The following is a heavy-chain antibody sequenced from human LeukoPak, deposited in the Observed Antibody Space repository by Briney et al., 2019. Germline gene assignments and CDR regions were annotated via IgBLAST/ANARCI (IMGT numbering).Heavy chain of an antibody. D-gene: IGHD3-10*01. CDR1: GGSVSTYF. J-gene: IGHJ4*02. Sequence: PSETLSLTCTVSGGSVSTYFWNWIRQPPGKGLEWIGNSYYSGSTNYNPSLKSRVTISVDTSKNQFSLKLSSVTAADTAVYYCARGRLVRGVIDYWGQGTLVTVSS. V-gene: IGHV4-59*02. CDR3: ARGRLVRGVIDY. CDR2: SYYSGST.